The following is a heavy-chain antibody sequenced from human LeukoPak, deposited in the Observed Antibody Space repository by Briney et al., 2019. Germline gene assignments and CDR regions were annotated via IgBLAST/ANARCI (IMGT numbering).Heavy chain of an antibody. J-gene: IGHJ4*02. CDR1: GGTFSSYA. CDR2: IIPIFGTA. CDR3: ARARSGFSSSGYPYYFDY. D-gene: IGHD3-22*01. V-gene: IGHV1-69*13. Sequence: GASVKVSCKASGGTFSSYAISWVRQAPGQGLEWMGGIIPIFGTANYAQKFQGRVTITADESTSTAYMELSSLRSEDTAVYYCARARSGFSSSGYPYYFDYWGQGTLVTVSS.